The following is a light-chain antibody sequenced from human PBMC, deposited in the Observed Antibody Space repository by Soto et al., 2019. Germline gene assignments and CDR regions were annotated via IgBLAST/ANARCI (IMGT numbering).Light chain of an antibody. Sequence: DTQMTQSPSTLSASVGDRVTITCRASQSISSWLAWYLQKPGKAPDLLIYKASTLESGVPSRFSGSGSGTEFTLTITSLQPDDFATYYCQQYNSYPVTFGGGTKVEI. CDR2: KAS. CDR3: QQYNSYPVT. CDR1: QSISSW. V-gene: IGKV1-5*03. J-gene: IGKJ4*01.